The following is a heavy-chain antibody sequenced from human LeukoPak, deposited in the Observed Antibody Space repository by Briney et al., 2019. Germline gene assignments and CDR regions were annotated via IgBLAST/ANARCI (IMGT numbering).Heavy chain of an antibody. CDR1: GFIFSDYY. Sequence: GGSLRLSCAASGFIFSDYYMSWIRQAPRKGLEWVSYISSSGSTIYYADSVKGRFTISRDSAKNSLYLQMNSLRAEDTAVYYCARRSGIAVAGAFDYWGQGTLVTVSS. CDR2: ISSSGSTI. V-gene: IGHV3-11*01. D-gene: IGHD6-19*01. J-gene: IGHJ4*02. CDR3: ARRSGIAVAGAFDY.